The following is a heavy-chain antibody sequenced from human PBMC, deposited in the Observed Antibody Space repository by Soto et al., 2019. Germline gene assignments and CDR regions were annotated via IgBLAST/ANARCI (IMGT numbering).Heavy chain of an antibody. Sequence: PGGSLRLSCAASGFTFSSYGMHWVRQAPGKGLEWVAMIWYDGSNRNYADSVKGRFTISRDNSKNTLDLQMNSLRAEDTAVYYCARDYSNGPDYWGQGTLVTVSS. J-gene: IGHJ4*02. CDR2: IWYDGSNR. CDR1: GFTFSSYG. CDR3: ARDYSNGPDY. V-gene: IGHV3-33*01. D-gene: IGHD4-4*01.